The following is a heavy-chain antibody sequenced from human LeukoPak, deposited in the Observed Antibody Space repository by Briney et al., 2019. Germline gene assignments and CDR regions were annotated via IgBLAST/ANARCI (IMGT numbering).Heavy chain of an antibody. D-gene: IGHD1-26*01. CDR1: AFTFRTYW. CDR2: IKPDGSEK. Sequence: PGRSLRLSCAASAFTFRTYWMSWVRQAPGKGLEWVAMIKPDGSEKYYVDSVKGLFTISRDNAKNSLYLQMSGLRAEDTAVYYCTRDASGDTNSGPRMDVWGQGTTVTVSS. V-gene: IGHV3-7*05. CDR3: TRDASGDTNSGPRMDV. J-gene: IGHJ6*02.